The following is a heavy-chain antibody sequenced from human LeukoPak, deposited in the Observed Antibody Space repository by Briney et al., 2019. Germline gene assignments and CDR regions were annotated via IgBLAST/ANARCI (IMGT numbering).Heavy chain of an antibody. J-gene: IGHJ4*02. CDR3: ARHHDGGPKLRLDF. Sequence: SETLSLTCTVSGGSISSDYWSWIRQPPGKGLEWIGYIYYSGSTNYNPSLNSRVTTSIDTSMNQLSLTLVSVTAADTAVYFCARHHDGGPKLRLDFWGLGVLVTVSS. V-gene: IGHV4-59*08. CDR1: GGSISSDY. D-gene: IGHD2-15*01. CDR2: IYYSGST.